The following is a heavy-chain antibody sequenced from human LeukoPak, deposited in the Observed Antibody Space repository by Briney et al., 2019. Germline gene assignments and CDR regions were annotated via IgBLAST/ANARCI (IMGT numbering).Heavy chain of an antibody. V-gene: IGHV1-2*02. D-gene: IGHD4-17*01. CDR2: INPNSGGT. CDR1: GYTFTDYY. J-gene: IGHJ6*03. CDR3: ARDGGRMTTVTTYYYYYYMDV. Sequence: ASVKVSCKASGYTFTDYYMHWVRQAPGQGLDWMGWINPNSGGTNYAQKFQGRVTMTRDTSISTAYMELSRLRSDDTAVYYCARDGGRMTTVTTYYYYYYMDVWGKGTTVTVSS.